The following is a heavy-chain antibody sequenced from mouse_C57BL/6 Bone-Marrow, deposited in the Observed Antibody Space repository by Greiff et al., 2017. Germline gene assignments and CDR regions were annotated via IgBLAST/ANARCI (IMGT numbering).Heavy chain of an antibody. CDR1: GYTFHSYW. Sequence: QVQLQQPGAELVKPGASVKLCCKASGYTFHSYWMHWVKQRPGQGLEWIGMIHPNSGSTNYNEKFKSKATLTVDKSSSTAYMQLSSLTSEDSAVYYCARPRRGGYFDVWGTGTTVTASS. CDR2: IHPNSGST. J-gene: IGHJ1*03. CDR3: ARPRRGGYFDV. V-gene: IGHV1-64*01.